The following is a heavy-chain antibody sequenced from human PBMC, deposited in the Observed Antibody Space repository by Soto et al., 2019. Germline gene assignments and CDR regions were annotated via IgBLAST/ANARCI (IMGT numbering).Heavy chain of an antibody. CDR1: GFTFSSYG. CDR3: ARDYYDSSGYYLDY. CDR2: VWYDGSNK. V-gene: IGHV3-33*01. D-gene: IGHD3-22*01. J-gene: IGHJ4*02. Sequence: GGSLRLSCAASGFTFSSYGMHWVRQAPGKGLEWVAVVWYDGSNKYYADSVKGRFTISRDDSKNTLYLQMNSLRAEDTAVYYCARDYYDSSGYYLDYWGQGTLVTVSS.